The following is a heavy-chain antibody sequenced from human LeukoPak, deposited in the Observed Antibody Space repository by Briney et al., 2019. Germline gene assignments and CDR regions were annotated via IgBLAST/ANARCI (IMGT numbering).Heavy chain of an antibody. J-gene: IGHJ4*02. D-gene: IGHD5-24*01. CDR3: AKGRRDGYNFDFDY. CDR2: VSATGYTT. V-gene: IGHV3-23*01. CDR1: GFTFSSYG. Sequence: PGGSLRLSCVASGFTFSSYGMSWVRQAPGKGLEWVSYVSATGYTTSYADSVKGRFTISRDNSKNTLFLQMNSLRAEDTAVYYCAKGRRDGYNFDFDYWGQGTLVTVSS.